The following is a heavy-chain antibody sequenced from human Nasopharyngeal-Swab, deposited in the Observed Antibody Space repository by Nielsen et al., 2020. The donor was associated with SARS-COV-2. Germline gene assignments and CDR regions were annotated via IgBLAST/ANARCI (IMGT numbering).Heavy chain of an antibody. V-gene: IGHV3-21*01. D-gene: IGHD3-10*01. Sequence: GESLKISCAASGFTFSSYSMNWVRQAPGKGLEWVSSISSSSSYIYYADSVKGRFTISRDNAKNSLYLQMSSLRAEDTAVYYCARDPFSGYWGQGTLVTVSS. CDR2: ISSSSSYI. J-gene: IGHJ4*02. CDR1: GFTFSSYS. CDR3: ARDPFSGY.